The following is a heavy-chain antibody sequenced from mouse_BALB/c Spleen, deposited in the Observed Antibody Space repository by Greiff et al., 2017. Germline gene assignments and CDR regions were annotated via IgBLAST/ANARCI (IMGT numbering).Heavy chain of an antibody. D-gene: IGHD1-1*01. V-gene: IGHV4-1*02. Sequence: EVKVVESGGGLVQPGGSLKLSCAASGFDFSRYWMSWVRQAPGKGLEWIGEINPDSSTINYTPSLKDKFIISRDNAKNTLYLQMSKVRSEDTALYYCANYYYGSSSFAYWGQGTLVTVSA. CDR3: ANYYYGSSSFAY. J-gene: IGHJ3*01. CDR2: INPDSSTI. CDR1: GFDFSRYW.